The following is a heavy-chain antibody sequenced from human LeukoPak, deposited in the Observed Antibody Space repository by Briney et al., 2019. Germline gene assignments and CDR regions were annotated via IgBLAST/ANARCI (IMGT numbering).Heavy chain of an antibody. CDR2: IYHSEST. Sequence: PSQTLSLTCAVSGGSISSGGSSWSWLRQPPGKGLEWIGYIYHSESTYYTPSLKSRVTISVDRSKNQFSLKVSSVTAADTAVYYCARGAMVRGIIPGYFDHWGQGTLVTVSS. J-gene: IGHJ4*02. CDR1: GGSISSGGSS. D-gene: IGHD3-10*01. V-gene: IGHV4-30-2*01. CDR3: ARGAMVRGIIPGYFDH.